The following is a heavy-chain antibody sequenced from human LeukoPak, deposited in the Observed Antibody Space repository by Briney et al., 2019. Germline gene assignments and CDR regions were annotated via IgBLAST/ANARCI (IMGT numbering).Heavy chain of an antibody. CDR1: GFTFSNYW. D-gene: IGHD3-9*01. J-gene: IGHJ4*02. V-gene: IGHV3-30*02. Sequence: GGSLRLSCAASGFTFSNYWMSWVRQAPGKGLEWVAFIRYDGSNKYYADSAKGRFTISRDNSKNTLYLQMNSLRAEDTAVYYCAKTSLYYDILTGYLDYWGQGTLVTVSS. CDR2: IRYDGSNK. CDR3: AKTSLYYDILTGYLDY.